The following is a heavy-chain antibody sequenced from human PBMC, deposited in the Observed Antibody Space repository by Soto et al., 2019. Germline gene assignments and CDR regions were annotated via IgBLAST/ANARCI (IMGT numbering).Heavy chain of an antibody. CDR3: SKGGRFRYFCWSFAK. CDR1: GFTIDDYA. D-gene: IGHD3-9*01. CDR2: VSWNSENT. Sequence: EVQLVESGGGLVQPGRSLRLSCAASGFTIDDYAMYWVRQAPGKGLEWVSGVSWNSENTGYADSVKGRFTISRDNAKNSLYLQMNSLRPEDTACYYCSKGGRFRYFCWSFAKWGHGTLVTVSA. V-gene: IGHV3-9*01. J-gene: IGHJ4*01.